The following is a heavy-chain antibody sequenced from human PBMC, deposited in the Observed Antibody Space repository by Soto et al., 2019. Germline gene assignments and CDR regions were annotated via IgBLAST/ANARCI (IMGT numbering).Heavy chain of an antibody. V-gene: IGHV3-30*19. CDR3: TRDYYSDNSSRFDN. J-gene: IGHJ4*02. Sequence: QAQLEEPGGGVAQPGGSLRLSCVVSAFPFGSFAMHWVRQAPGKGLEWVAKILSDGGRKEYADSVQGRFSISRDNSKSTLYLQMSSLRVEDTAVYYCTRDYYSDNSSRFDNWDQGTLVTVSS. D-gene: IGHD3-22*01. CDR2: ILSDGGRK. CDR1: AFPFGSFA.